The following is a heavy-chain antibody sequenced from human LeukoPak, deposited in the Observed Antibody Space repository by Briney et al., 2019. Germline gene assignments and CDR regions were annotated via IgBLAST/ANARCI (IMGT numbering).Heavy chain of an antibody. J-gene: IGHJ4*02. CDR1: GFTFSSYG. CDR2: ISYDGSNK. D-gene: IGHD3-3*01. CDR3: VLEWLLSY. Sequence: PGRSLRLSCAASGFTFSSYGMHWVRQAPGKGLEWVAVISYDGSNKYYADSVKGRFTISRDNSKNTLYLQMNSLRAEDTAVYYCVLEWLLSYWGQGTLVTVSS. V-gene: IGHV3-30*03.